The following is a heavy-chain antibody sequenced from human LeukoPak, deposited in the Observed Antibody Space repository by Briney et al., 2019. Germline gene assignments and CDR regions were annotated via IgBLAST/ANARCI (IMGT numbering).Heavy chain of an antibody. CDR1: GGSFSGYY. Sequence: SETLSLTCAVYGGSFSGYYWSWIRQPPGKGLEWIGEINHSGSTNYNPSLKSRVTISVDTSKNQFSLQLSSVTAADTAVYYCVSAHHYYDSSGSAFDIWGQGTMVTVSS. CDR3: VSAHHYYDSSGSAFDI. J-gene: IGHJ3*02. CDR2: INHSGST. V-gene: IGHV4-34*01. D-gene: IGHD3-22*01.